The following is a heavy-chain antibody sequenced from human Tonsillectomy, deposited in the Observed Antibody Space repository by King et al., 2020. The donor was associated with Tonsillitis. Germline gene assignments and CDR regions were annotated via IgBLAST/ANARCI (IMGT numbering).Heavy chain of an antibody. CDR1: GFTFSTYA. Sequence: VQLVESGGGVVQPGRSLRLSCAASGFTFSTYAIHWVRQAPGKGLEWVAVILYDGNNKYYADSVKGRFTISRDNSKNTRYFQMNSLRAEDTAVYYCARVGGDCSSTSCYGNYYYYMDVWGKGTTVTVSS. CDR3: ARVGGDCSSTSCYGNYYYYMDV. D-gene: IGHD2-2*01. CDR2: ILYDGNNK. V-gene: IGHV3-30*01. J-gene: IGHJ6*03.